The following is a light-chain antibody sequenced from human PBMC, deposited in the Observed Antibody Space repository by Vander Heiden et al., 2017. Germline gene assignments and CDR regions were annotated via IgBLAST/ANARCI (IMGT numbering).Light chain of an antibody. Sequence: DVVRTQSPLSLPVTLGQPASISCRSSQSLVSGDGHTYLNWFHQRPGQSPRRLVYRVSIRDSGVPDRFSGSGPGNDFTLKISRVEAEDIGLYYCMQHTHWPRTFGQGTKLEI. CDR2: RVS. J-gene: IGKJ2*02. CDR3: MQHTHWPRT. CDR1: QSLVSGDGHTY. V-gene: IGKV2-30*01.